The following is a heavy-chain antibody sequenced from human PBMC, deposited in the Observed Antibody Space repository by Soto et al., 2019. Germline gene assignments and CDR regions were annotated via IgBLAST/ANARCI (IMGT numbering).Heavy chain of an antibody. V-gene: IGHV1-69*12. D-gene: IGHD2-15*01. CDR1: GGTFRTAA. CDR3: ARSSALLQIGVNFCYILHV. Sequence: QVHLEQSGAEVKKPGSSVKVSCKASGGTFRTAAVSWVRQAPGQGLEWLGGIMPVFRTPDYAQKFQGRVTITADESTSRAHMELSGQRSADTPVYYRARSSALLQIGVNFCYILHVWGQGTRTTGSS. J-gene: IGHJ6*01. CDR2: IMPVFRTP.